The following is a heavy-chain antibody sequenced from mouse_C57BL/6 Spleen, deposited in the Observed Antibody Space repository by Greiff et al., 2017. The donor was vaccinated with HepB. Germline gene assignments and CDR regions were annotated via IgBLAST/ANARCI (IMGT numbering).Heavy chain of an antibody. D-gene: IGHD2-4*01. CDR3: VILYYYYYFDY. J-gene: IGHJ2*01. V-gene: IGHV1-26*01. Sequence: EVQLQQSGPELVKPGASVKISCKASGYTFTDYYMNWVKQSHGKSLEWIGDINPNNGGTSYNHKFKGKAALTVDKYSSTAYMELRSLTSEDSAVYYCVILYYYYYFDYRDQGTTHTVSS. CDR2: INPNNGGT. CDR1: GYTFTDYY.